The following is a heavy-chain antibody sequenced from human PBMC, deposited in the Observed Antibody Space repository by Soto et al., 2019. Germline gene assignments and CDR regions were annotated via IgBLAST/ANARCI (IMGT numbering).Heavy chain of an antibody. V-gene: IGHV3-23*01. CDR3: AKDSRATMVRGVIIPPGY. Sequence: EVLLLESGGGLVQPGGSLRLSCAASGFTFSNYAMSWVRQAPGKGLEWVSAISGSGDSTYYADSVKGRFIISRDNSKNTLYLQMNGLSAEDTAIYYCAKDSRATMVRGVIIPPGYWGQGTLVTVSS. CDR2: ISGSGDST. CDR1: GFTFSNYA. D-gene: IGHD3-10*01. J-gene: IGHJ4*02.